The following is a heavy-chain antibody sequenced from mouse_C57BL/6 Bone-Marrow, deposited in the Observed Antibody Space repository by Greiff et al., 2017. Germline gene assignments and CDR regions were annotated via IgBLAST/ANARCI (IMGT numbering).Heavy chain of an antibody. CDR2: ITPTNGGT. CDR3: ARGYPDVYAMDY. Sequence: EVQLQQSGPELVKPGASVKISCKASGYTFTDYYMNWVKQSHGKSLEWIGDITPTNGGTSYNQKFKGKATLTVDKSSSTAYMELRRLTSEDSAVYYCARGYPDVYAMDYWGQGTSVTVSS. CDR1: GYTFTDYY. J-gene: IGHJ4*01. V-gene: IGHV1-26*01.